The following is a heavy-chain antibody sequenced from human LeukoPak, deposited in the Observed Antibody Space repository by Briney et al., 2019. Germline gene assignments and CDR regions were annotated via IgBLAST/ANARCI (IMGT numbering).Heavy chain of an antibody. CDR3: ARVGGQLRYFDWPPHHNNWFDP. CDR1: GYTFTSYD. J-gene: IGHJ5*02. CDR2: IIPIFGTA. Sequence: RASVKVSCKASGYTFTSYDINWVRQAPGQGLEWMGGIIPIFGTANYAQKFQGRVTITADESTSTAYMELSSLRSEDTAVYYCARVGGQLRYFDWPPHHNNWFDPWGQGTLVIVSS. D-gene: IGHD3-9*01. V-gene: IGHV1-69*13.